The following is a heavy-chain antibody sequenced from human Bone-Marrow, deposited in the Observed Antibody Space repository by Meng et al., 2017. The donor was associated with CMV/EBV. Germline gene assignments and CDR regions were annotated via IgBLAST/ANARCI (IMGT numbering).Heavy chain of an antibody. D-gene: IGHD3-3*01. CDR1: GGTFSSYA. Sequence: SVKVSCKASGGTFSSYAISWVRQAPGQGLEWMGGIIPILGIANYAQKFQGRVTITADKSTSTAYMELSSLRSEDTAVYYCARDRFVTIFGRWFDPWGQGTLVTVSS. CDR2: IIPILGIA. J-gene: IGHJ5*02. CDR3: ARDRFVTIFGRWFDP. V-gene: IGHV1-69*10.